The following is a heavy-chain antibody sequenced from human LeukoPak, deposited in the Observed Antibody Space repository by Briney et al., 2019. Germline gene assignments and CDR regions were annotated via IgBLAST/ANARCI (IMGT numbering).Heavy chain of an antibody. CDR3: ARDNFGASRGMDV. CDR1: GFTFSYYS. Sequence: LAGGSLRLSCAASGFTFSYYSMIWVRQAPGKGLELVSYISSSSRPIYYADSVKGRFTISRDNAKNSLYLQMNSLRDEDTAVYYCARDNFGASRGMDVWGQGTTATVSS. V-gene: IGHV3-48*02. D-gene: IGHD3-16*01. J-gene: IGHJ6*02. CDR2: ISSSSRPI.